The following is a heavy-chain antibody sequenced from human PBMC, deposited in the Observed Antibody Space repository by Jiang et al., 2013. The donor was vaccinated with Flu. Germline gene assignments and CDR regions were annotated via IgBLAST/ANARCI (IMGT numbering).Heavy chain of an antibody. CDR2: INRGGST. J-gene: IGHJ4*02. D-gene: IGHD1-26*01. Sequence: SLTCAVYGGSFSGHYWSWIRQPPGKGLEWIGEINRGGSTAYNPSLESRVTVSVDTSKNHFSLKLSSVTAADTAVYYCARGVRSGSYYQYWGQGTLVTVSS. V-gene: IGHV4-34*01. CDR3: ARGVRSGSYYQY. CDR1: GGSFSGHY.